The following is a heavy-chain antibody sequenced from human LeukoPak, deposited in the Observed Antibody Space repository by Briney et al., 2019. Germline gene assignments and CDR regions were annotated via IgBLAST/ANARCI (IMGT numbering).Heavy chain of an antibody. Sequence: GSLRLSCAASGFTFSSYGMHWVRQAPGKGLEWVAVVSYDGNNKYYADSVKGRFTISRDNSKNTLYLQMNSLRAEDTAVYYCAKDLRTADFWSGYPDYWGQGTLVTVSS. D-gene: IGHD3-3*01. CDR3: AKDLRTADFWSGYPDY. CDR1: GFTFSSYG. V-gene: IGHV3-30*18. J-gene: IGHJ4*02. CDR2: VSYDGNNK.